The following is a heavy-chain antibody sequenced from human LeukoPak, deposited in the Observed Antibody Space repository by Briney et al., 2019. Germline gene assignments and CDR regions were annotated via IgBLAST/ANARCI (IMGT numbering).Heavy chain of an antibody. J-gene: IGHJ4*02. CDR3: TRGKYFEYLDY. CDR2: ISSSSSTI. V-gene: IGHV3-48*02. CDR1: GFPFSSYS. D-gene: IGHD3-9*01. Sequence: GGSLRLSCAASGFPFSSYSMYWVRQPPGKGLEWVSYISSSSSTIYYADSVKGRFTMSRDNAKNSLNLQMNSLRDEDTAVYYCTRGKYFEYLDYWGQGTRVTVSS.